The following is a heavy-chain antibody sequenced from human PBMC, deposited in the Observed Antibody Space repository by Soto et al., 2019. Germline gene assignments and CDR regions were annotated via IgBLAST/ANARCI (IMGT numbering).Heavy chain of an antibody. V-gene: IGHV3-64*01. D-gene: IGHD3-10*01. CDR3: ARDPRPNFYGSGSFFDP. J-gene: IGHJ5*02. Sequence: GGSLRLSCAASGFTFSNYAMHWVRQVPGKGLEYVSAISSNGGSTYYANSVKGRFIISRDNSKNTLYLQMGSLRAEDMAVYYCARDPRPNFYGSGSFFDPWGQGTLVTVSS. CDR2: ISSNGGST. CDR1: GFTFSNYA.